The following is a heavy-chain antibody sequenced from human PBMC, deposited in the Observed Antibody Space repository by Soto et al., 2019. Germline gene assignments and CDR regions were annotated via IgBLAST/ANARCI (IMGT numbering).Heavy chain of an antibody. CDR3: AHRPRTGIGYFYFDN. Sequence: QITLKESGPTLVKSTQTLTLTCSLSGFSITTSGVDVGWIRQPPGKALEWLALIYWNDDKRYSPSLDSRLTNTKDTSKNQLVLTMTNMDTGDTATYYCAHRPRTGIGYFYFDNWGQGSLVTVSP. CDR1: GFSITTSGVD. D-gene: IGHD5-18*01. CDR2: IYWNDDK. J-gene: IGHJ4*02. V-gene: IGHV2-5*01.